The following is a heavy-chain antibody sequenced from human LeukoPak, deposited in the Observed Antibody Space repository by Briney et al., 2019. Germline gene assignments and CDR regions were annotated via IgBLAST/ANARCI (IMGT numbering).Heavy chain of an antibody. CDR2: IYPGNSNT. Sequence: GESLKISCKVSGYIFTTYWIGWVRQMPGKGLEWMGIIYPGNSNTRYSPSFQGQVTISADKSINTAYLQWSSLKASDTAMYYCARQGDHDLDYWGLGTLVTVSS. D-gene: IGHD2-21*02. J-gene: IGHJ4*02. CDR1: GYIFTTYW. V-gene: IGHV5-51*01. CDR3: ARQGDHDLDY.